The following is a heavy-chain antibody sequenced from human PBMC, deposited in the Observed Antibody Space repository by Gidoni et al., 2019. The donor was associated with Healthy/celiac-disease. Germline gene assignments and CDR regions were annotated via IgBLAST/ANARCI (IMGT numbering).Heavy chain of an antibody. CDR2: IYYSGSP. D-gene: IGHD1-26*01. V-gene: IGHV4-61*01. CDR1: GGSVSSGSYY. Sequence: QVQLQESGPGLVKPSETLSLTCTVSGGSVSSGSYYWSWIRQPPGKGLECIGYIYYSGSPNYNPSLKSRVTISVDTSKNQFSLKLSSVTAADTAVYYCARLVGARHQGYFDYWGQGTLVTVSS. J-gene: IGHJ4*02. CDR3: ARLVGARHQGYFDY.